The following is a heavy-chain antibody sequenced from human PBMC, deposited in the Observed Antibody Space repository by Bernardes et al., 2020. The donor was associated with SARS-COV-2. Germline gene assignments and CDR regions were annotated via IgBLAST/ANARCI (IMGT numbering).Heavy chain of an antibody. V-gene: IGHV1-24*01. CDR1: GYTLTELS. CDR3: AREGLSGSYYPFDY. J-gene: IGHJ4*02. CDR2: FDPEDGET. Sequence: ASEKVSCKVSGYTLTELSMHWVREAPGKGLEWMGGFDPEDGETIYAQKFQGRVTMTTDTSTSTAYMELRSLRSDDTAVYYCAREGLSGSYYPFDYWGQGTLVTVSS. D-gene: IGHD1-26*01.